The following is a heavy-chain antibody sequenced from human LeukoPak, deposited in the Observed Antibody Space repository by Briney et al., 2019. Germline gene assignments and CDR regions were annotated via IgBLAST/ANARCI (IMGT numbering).Heavy chain of an antibody. CDR1: GFNFSNYA. J-gene: IGHJ4*02. Sequence: GGALRLSCSAAGFNFSNYAMSWVRQAPRKLLEWVSGISGSGGSTYYADSVKGRFTISRDNSKNTLYLQMNRLRAEDTAIYYCARRYDYFDYWGQGTLVTVPS. CDR3: ARRYDYFDY. CDR2: ISGSGGST. D-gene: IGHD1-1*01. V-gene: IGHV3-23*01.